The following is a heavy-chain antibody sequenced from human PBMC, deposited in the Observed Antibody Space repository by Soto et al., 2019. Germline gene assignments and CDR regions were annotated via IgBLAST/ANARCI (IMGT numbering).Heavy chain of an antibody. CDR1: GGSISSYY. CDR3: ARVGDIVVVPAAMAGNWFDP. CDR2: IYYSGST. Sequence: SETLSLTCTVSGGSISSYYWSWIRQPPGKGLEWIGYIYYSGSTNYNPSLKSRVTISVDTSKNQFSLKLSSVTAADTAVYYCARVGDIVVVPAAMAGNWFDPWGQGTLVTVSS. D-gene: IGHD2-2*01. J-gene: IGHJ5*02. V-gene: IGHV4-59*08.